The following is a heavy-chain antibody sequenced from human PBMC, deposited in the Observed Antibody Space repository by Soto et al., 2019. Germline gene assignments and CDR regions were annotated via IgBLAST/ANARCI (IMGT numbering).Heavy chain of an antibody. D-gene: IGHD3-3*01. J-gene: IGHJ3*02. CDR1: GGSISIYY. V-gene: IGHV4-59*01. CDR2: IYYSGST. CDR3: AREYLEWLTYAFDI. Sequence: SETLSLTGTVSGGSISIYYWSWIRQPPGKGLEWIGYIYYSGSTNYNPSLKSRFTISVDTSKNQSPLKLSSVTGADTAVYYCAREYLEWLTYAFDIWGQGTMVPVSS.